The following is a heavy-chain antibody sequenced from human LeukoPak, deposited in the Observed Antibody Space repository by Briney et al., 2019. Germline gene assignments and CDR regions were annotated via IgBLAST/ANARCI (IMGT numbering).Heavy chain of an antibody. CDR3: ASFIVGATKEPTYYYYYGMDV. J-gene: IGHJ6*02. Sequence: ASVKVSCKASGYTFTGYYMHWVRQAPGQGLEWMGRIIPILGIANYAQKFQGRVTITADKSTSTAYMELSSLRSEDTAVYYCASFIVGATKEPTYYYYYGMDVWGQGTTVTVSS. CDR2: IIPILGIA. V-gene: IGHV1-69*02. CDR1: GYTFTGYY. D-gene: IGHD1-26*01.